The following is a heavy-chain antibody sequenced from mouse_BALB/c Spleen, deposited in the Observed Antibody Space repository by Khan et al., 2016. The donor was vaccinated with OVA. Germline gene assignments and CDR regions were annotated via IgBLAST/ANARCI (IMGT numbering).Heavy chain of an antibody. D-gene: IGHD2-14*01. J-gene: IGHJ4*01. CDR3: ARAYYRYDGYYAMDY. CDR2: IWGGGGT. V-gene: IGHV2-6-4*01. Sequence: QVQLKESGPGLVAPSQSLSITCTVSGFSLSRYNIHWVRQPPGKGLEWLGMIWGGGGTDYNSTLKSRLSISKDNSTSHVFLKLNSLQTDETAMYCCARAYYRYDGYYAMDYWGQGTSVTVSS. CDR1: GFSLSRYN.